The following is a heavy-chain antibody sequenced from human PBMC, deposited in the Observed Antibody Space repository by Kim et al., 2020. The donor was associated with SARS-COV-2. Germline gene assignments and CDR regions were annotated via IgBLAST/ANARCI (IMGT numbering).Heavy chain of an antibody. CDR3: ARGGGGYVPYYYGVDV. V-gene: IGHV4-61*01. CDR2: IYYSGST. CDR1: GGSVSSGSYY. D-gene: IGHD3-10*02. Sequence: SETLSLTCTVSGGSVSSGSYYWSWIRQPPGKGLEWIGYIYYSGSTNYSPSLKSRVTISVDTSKNQFSLKLSSVTAADTAVYYCARGGGGYVPYYYGVDVWGQGTTVTVSS. J-gene: IGHJ6*02.